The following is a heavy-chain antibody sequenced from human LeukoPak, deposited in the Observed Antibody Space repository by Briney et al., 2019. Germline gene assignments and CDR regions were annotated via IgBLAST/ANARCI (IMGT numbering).Heavy chain of an antibody. V-gene: IGHV4-61*01. D-gene: IGHD3-22*01. CDR1: GGSVSSGSYY. CDR3: ARGRSASIYDSSGSRRSRGFDI. J-gene: IGHJ3*02. CDR2: IYYNGST. Sequence: PSETLSLTCTVSGGSVSSGSYYWSWIRQPPGKGLEWIGYIYYNGSTNYNPSLKSRVTISIDTSKNQFSLKLSSVTAADTAVYYCARGRSASIYDSSGSRRSRGFDIWGQGTTVTVSS.